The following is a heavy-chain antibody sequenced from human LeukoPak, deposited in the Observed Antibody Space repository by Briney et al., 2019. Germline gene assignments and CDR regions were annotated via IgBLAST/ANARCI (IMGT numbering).Heavy chain of an antibody. J-gene: IGHJ4*02. Sequence: GGSLRLSCAASGFTFTNHWMSWVRQAPGKGLEWVANIKQDGSEKYYVHSAKGRFTISRDNAKNSLNLQMKSLRAEDTAVYYCVRSGGSFDYWGQGTLVTVSS. V-gene: IGHV3-7*01. D-gene: IGHD3-10*01. CDR3: VRSGGSFDY. CDR2: IKQDGSEK. CDR1: GFTFTNHW.